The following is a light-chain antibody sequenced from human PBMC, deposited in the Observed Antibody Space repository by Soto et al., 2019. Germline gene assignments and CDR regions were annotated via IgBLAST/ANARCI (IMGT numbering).Light chain of an antibody. Sequence: EIVLTQSPGTLSLSPGERATLSCRAGQSVSYTFLAWYQQKPGQAPRLLIHGAFTRATGIPDRFRGSGSGTDFTLTISTLEPEDFAVYYCQQYGSSPLTFGGGTKVEIK. CDR3: QQYGSSPLT. J-gene: IGKJ4*01. V-gene: IGKV3-20*01. CDR2: GAF. CDR1: QSVSYTF.